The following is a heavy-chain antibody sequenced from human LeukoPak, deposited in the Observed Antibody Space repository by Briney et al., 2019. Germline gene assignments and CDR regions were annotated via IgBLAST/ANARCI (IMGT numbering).Heavy chain of an antibody. J-gene: IGHJ4*02. V-gene: IGHV7-4-1*02. CDR3: ARVDSSDYVLDY. D-gene: IGHD3-22*01. CDR2: INTNTGNP. Sequence: ASVKVSCKASGYTFTRYGMNWVRQAPGQGLEWMGWINTNTGNPTYAQAFTGRFVLSLDTSVSTAYLRISSLKAEDTAVYYCARVDSSDYVLDYWGQGTLVTVSS. CDR1: GYTFTRYG.